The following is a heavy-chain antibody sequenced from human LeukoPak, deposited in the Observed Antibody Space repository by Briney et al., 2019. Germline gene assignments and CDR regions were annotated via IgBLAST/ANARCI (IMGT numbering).Heavy chain of an antibody. J-gene: IGHJ4*02. D-gene: IGHD5-24*01. CDR3: AKDGQDGYSGDY. Sequence: GGSLRLSCAASGFTVSSNYMSWVRQAPGKGLEWVSAISGSGGSTYYADSVKGRFTISRDNSKNTLYLQMNSLRAEDTAVYYCAKDGQDGYSGDYWGQGTLVTVSS. CDR1: GFTVSSNY. V-gene: IGHV3-23*01. CDR2: ISGSGGST.